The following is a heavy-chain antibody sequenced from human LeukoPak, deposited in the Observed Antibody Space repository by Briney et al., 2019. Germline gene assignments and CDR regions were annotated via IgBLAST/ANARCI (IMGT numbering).Heavy chain of an antibody. CDR2: IYYSGST. CDR1: GGSISSGDYY. J-gene: IGHJ2*01. V-gene: IGHV4-30-4*01. Sequence: SQTLSLTCTVSGGSISSGDYYWSWIRQPPGKGLEWIGYIYYSGSTHYNPSLKSRLTISVDTSKNQFSLKLSSVTAADTAVYYCARGVRQWYFDLWGRGTLVTVSS. D-gene: IGHD3-22*01. CDR3: ARGVRQWYFDL.